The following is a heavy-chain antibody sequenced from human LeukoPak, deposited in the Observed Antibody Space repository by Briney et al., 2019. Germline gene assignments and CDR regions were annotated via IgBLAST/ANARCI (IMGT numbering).Heavy chain of an antibody. CDR2: IKQDGSEK. J-gene: IGHJ4*02. CDR3: ARVRFLEWLSGIFDY. Sequence: PGGSLRLSCAASGFTFSSYWMSWVRQAPGKGLEWVANIKQDGSEKYYVDSVKGRFTISRDNAKNSLYLQMNSLRAEDTAVYYCARVRFLEWLSGIFDYWAREPWSPSPQ. D-gene: IGHD3-3*01. CDR1: GFTFSSYW. V-gene: IGHV3-7*03.